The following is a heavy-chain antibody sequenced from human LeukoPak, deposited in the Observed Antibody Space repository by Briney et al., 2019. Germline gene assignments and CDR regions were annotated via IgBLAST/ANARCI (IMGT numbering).Heavy chain of an antibody. J-gene: IGHJ4*02. V-gene: IGHV4-59*01. CDR3: ARGVTTGTTFFDY. Sequence: SETLSLTCTVSGGSISSYYWSWIRQPPGKGLEWIGYIYYSGSANYNPSLKSRVTISVDTSKNQFSLKLSSVTAADTAVYYCARGVTTGTTFFDYWGQGTLVTVSS. CDR1: GGSISSYY. CDR2: IYYSGSA. D-gene: IGHD1-1*01.